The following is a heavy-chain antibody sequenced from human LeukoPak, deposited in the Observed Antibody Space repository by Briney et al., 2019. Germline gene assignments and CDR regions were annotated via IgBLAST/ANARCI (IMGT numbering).Heavy chain of an antibody. CDR1: GGSFCGYY. CDR3: ARGARYSSSWYRLSWFDP. J-gene: IGHJ5*02. V-gene: IGHV4-34*01. D-gene: IGHD6-13*01. CDR2: INHSGST. Sequence: SETLSLTCAVYGGSFCGYYWSWIRQPPGKGLEWTGEINHSGSTNYNPSLKSRVTISVDTSKNQFSLKLSSVSAADTAVYYCARGARYSSSWYRLSWFDPWGQGTLVTVSS.